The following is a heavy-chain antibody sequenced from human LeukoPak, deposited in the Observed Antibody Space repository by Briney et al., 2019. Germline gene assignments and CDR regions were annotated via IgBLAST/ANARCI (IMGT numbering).Heavy chain of an antibody. CDR3: AKDFRQWLVWTGAFDI. CDR2: ISWNSGSI. Sequence: GGSLRLSCAASGFNFITYTMNWVRQAPGKGLEWVSGISWNSGSIGYADSVKGRFTISRDNAKNSLYLQMNSLRAEDTALYYCAKDFRQWLVWTGAFDIWGQGTMVTVSS. V-gene: IGHV3-9*01. D-gene: IGHD6-19*01. J-gene: IGHJ3*02. CDR1: GFNFITYT.